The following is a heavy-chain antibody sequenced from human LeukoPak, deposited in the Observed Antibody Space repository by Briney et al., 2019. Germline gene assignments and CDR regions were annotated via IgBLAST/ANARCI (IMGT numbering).Heavy chain of an antibody. J-gene: IGHJ4*02. Sequence: SETLSLTCTVSGGSISGYYWSWVRQPPGKRLEWIGYIYYSGSTNYNPSLKSRITLSVDTSKNQFSLILSSVTAADTAVYYCARHLANEYGALNLDYWGRGTLVTVSS. D-gene: IGHD4-17*01. CDR3: ARHLANEYGALNLDY. V-gene: IGHV4-59*08. CDR2: IYYSGST. CDR1: GGSISGYY.